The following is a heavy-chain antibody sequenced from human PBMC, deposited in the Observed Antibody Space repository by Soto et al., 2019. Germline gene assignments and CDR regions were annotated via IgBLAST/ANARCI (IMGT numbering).Heavy chain of an antibody. CDR3: ARDPPSEKLQPDFGMDV. CDR2: ISGSGRST. D-gene: IGHD2-15*01. J-gene: IGHJ6*02. V-gene: IGHV3-23*01. CDR1: GFTFSTSA. Sequence: EVQLLESGGGLVQPGGSLRLSFAASGFTFSTSALSWVRQVPGKGRGWVSLISGSGRSTDYADSVKGRFIISRDNSKNTVSLQMNSLRAGDSAVYYCARDPPSEKLQPDFGMDVWGQGTTVTVAS.